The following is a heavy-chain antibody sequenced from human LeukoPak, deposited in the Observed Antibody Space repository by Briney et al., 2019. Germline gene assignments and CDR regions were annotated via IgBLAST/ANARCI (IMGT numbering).Heavy chain of an antibody. CDR1: GCTVSNNY. Sequence: GGSLTLSCVLSGCTVSNNYMSWVRQAPGRGLGWVSVVYVGGSAYYADSVKGRFTVTINNSKNTVYLQMNSLRAEDTAVYYCARRGVWSGSPLVFDYWDQGTLVTVSS. CDR2: VYVGGSA. J-gene: IGHJ4*02. V-gene: IGHV3-66*01. D-gene: IGHD3-3*01. CDR3: ARRGVWSGSPLVFDY.